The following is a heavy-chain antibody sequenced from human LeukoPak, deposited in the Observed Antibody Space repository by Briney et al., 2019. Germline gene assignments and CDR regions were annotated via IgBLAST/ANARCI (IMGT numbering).Heavy chain of an antibody. D-gene: IGHD2-2*01. CDR2: SHYSRSP. Sequence: SETLSLTCTVSGGSVSDSGYYWGWFRQTPGMALEWIGTSHYSRSPYYNPSLKSRLTTSVDAAKNEFSLNLRSVTASDTAVYYCARRREYHPFDYWGQGTLVTVSS. CDR3: ARRREYHPFDY. CDR1: GGSVSDSGYY. J-gene: IGHJ4*02. V-gene: IGHV4-39*01.